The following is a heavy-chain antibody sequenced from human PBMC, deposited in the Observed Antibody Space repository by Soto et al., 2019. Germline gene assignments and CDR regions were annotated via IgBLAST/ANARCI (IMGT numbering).Heavy chain of an antibody. J-gene: IGHJ4*02. Sequence: QVQLQESGPGLVKPSETLSLSCSVSDGSLSPNYWSWIRQPPGKGLEWIGYIYYAGTTTYNPSLTRRPSTSVDTPKNEVSLTLTSVTAADTAVYYSPRLGAYYQALDSWGQGTLVTVSS. V-gene: IGHV4-59*08. CDR1: DGSLSPNY. D-gene: IGHD3-22*01. CDR2: IYYAGTT. CDR3: PRLGAYYQALDS.